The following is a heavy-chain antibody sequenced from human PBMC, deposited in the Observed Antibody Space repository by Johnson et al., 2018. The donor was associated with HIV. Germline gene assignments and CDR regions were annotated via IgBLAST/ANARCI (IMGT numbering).Heavy chain of an antibody. CDR3: AKGRWEATTYDDAFDI. D-gene: IGHD1-26*01. Sequence: QVQLVESGGGVVQPGGSLRLSCAASGFTFSSYGMHWVRQAPGKGLEWVSRINSDGSSTSYADSVKGRFTISRDNAKNTLDLQMNSLRAEDTAVYYCAKGRWEATTYDDAFDIWGQGTMVTVSS. V-gene: IGHV3-NL1*01. CDR2: INSDGSST. CDR1: GFTFSSYG. J-gene: IGHJ3*02.